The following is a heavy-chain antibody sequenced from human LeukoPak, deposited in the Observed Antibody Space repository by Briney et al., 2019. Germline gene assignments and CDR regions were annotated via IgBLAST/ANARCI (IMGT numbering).Heavy chain of an antibody. CDR1: GFTFSSYW. Sequence: PGGSLRLSCAASGFTFSSYWMSWVSQAPGKGLEWVANIKQDGSEKYYVDSVKGRFTISRDNAKNSLYLQMNSLRAEDTAVYYCARDPYCSSTSCYGWWGQGTLVTVSS. V-gene: IGHV3-7*01. CDR2: IKQDGSEK. J-gene: IGHJ4*02. D-gene: IGHD2-2*01. CDR3: ARDPYCSSTSCYGW.